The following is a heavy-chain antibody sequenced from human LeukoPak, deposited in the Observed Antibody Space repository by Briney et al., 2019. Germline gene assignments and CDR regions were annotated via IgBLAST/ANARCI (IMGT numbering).Heavy chain of an antibody. D-gene: IGHD3-22*01. Sequence: EASVTVSCKASGGTFSSYAISWVRQAPGQGLEWMGRIIPIFGIANYAQKFQGRVTITADKSTSTAYMELSSLRSEDTAVYYCARDSGYDSSGYYPFDYWGQGTLVTVSS. V-gene: IGHV1-69*04. CDR3: ARDSGYDSSGYYPFDY. CDR2: IIPIFGIA. J-gene: IGHJ4*02. CDR1: GGTFSSYA.